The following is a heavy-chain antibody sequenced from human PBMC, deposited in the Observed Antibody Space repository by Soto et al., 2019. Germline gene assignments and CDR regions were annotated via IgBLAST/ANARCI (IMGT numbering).Heavy chain of an antibody. J-gene: IGHJ5*02. CDR3: ARHYSSGARNWFDP. D-gene: IGHD6-19*01. CDR1: GYCISSDYS. V-gene: IGHV4-38-2*01. CDR2: IFHSGST. Sequence: PSETLSLTCAVSGYCISSDYSWGWSRQPPGKGLEWLGSIFHSGSTFYNPSLRSRVTISVDTSKNQFSMKLIAVTAADTAVFYCARHYSSGARNWFDPGGQGTLVTVSS.